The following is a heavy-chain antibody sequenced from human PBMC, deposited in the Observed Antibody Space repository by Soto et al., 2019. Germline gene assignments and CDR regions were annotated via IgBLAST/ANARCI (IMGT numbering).Heavy chain of an antibody. CDR2: IDPSDSYI. D-gene: IGHD2-15*01. J-gene: IGHJ4*02. V-gene: IGHV5-10-1*01. Sequence: EVQLVPSGAEVKKPGESLRISCKGSGYSFTSYWITWVRQTPGKGLEWMGRIDPSDSYIDSSPSFQGHVTISVDKSISTAYLQWSSLKASDTAMYYCARHRGGGFDCWGQGILVTVSS. CDR1: GYSFTSYW. CDR3: ARHRGGGFDC.